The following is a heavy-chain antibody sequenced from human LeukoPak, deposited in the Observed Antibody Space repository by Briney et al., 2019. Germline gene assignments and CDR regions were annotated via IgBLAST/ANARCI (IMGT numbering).Heavy chain of an antibody. V-gene: IGHV4-59*08. Sequence: SETLSLTCTVSGGSISSYYWSWIRQPPGKGLERIGYIYYSGSTNYNPSLKSRVTISVDTSKNQFSLKLSSVTAADTAVYYCARLPNPGIAAAGRSWFDPWGQGTLVTVSS. J-gene: IGHJ5*02. CDR1: GGSISSYY. D-gene: IGHD6-13*01. CDR3: ARLPNPGIAAAGRSWFDP. CDR2: IYYSGST.